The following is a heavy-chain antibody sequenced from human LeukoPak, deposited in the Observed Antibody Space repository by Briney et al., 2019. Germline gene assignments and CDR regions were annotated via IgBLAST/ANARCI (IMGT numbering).Heavy chain of an antibody. D-gene: IGHD3-10*01. CDR2: IYYSGST. V-gene: IGHV4-59*01. CDR3: ARTGHYYASGSGAFDN. J-gene: IGHJ3*02. Sequence: SETLSLTCTVSGGSISGYYWSWVRQPPGKGLEWIGYIYYSGSTNYNPSLKSRVTVSVDMSKNQFSLRLSSVTAADTAVYYCARTGHYYASGSGAFDNWGQGTMVTVSS. CDR1: GGSISGYY.